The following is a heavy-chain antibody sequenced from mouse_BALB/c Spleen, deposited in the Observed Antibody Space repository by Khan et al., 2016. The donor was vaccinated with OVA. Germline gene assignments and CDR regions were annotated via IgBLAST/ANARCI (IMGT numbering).Heavy chain of an antibody. Sequence: VQLQQSGAELVRPGTSVRLSCKTSGYIFTSYWIHWVKQRSGQGLEWIARNYPGTDNTYYNEKFKDKATLTADKSSSTAYLQLSSLKSEDSAVFFCAREEALYYFDYWGQGTTLTVSS. CDR1: GYIFTSYW. D-gene: IGHD3-2*02. J-gene: IGHJ2*01. V-gene: IGHV1S132*01. CDR3: AREEALYYFDY. CDR2: NYPGTDNT.